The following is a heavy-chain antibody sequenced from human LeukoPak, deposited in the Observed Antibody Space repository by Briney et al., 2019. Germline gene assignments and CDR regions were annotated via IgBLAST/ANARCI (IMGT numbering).Heavy chain of an antibody. CDR3: TTADYGDPGWYFGL. CDR2: IKSKTDGGTT. D-gene: IGHD4-17*01. J-gene: IGHJ2*01. CDR1: GFTFSNAW. Sequence: GGSLRLSCAASGFTFSNAWMSWVRQAPGKGLEWVGRIKSKTDGGTTDYAAPVKGRFTISRDDSKNTLYLQMNSLKTEDTAVYHCTTADYGDPGWYFGLWGRGTLVTVSS. V-gene: IGHV3-15*01.